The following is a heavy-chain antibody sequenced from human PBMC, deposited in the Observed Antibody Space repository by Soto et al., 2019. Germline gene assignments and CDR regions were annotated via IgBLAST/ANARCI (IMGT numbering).Heavy chain of an antibody. V-gene: IGHV3-23*01. D-gene: IGHD4-17*01. CDR3: AKGGYGDYYFSGMDV. J-gene: IGHJ6*02. Sequence: EVQLLESGGGLVQPGGSLRLSCAASGFAFGSYAMSWVRQAPGKGLEWVSAISGSGGSTYYADSVKGRFTISRDNSKNTLYLQMNSLRAEDTAVYYCAKGGYGDYYFSGMDVWGQGTTVTVSS. CDR1: GFAFGSYA. CDR2: ISGSGGST.